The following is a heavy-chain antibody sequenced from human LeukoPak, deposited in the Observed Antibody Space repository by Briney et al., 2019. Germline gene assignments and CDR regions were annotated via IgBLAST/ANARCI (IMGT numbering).Heavy chain of an antibody. D-gene: IGHD1/OR15-1a*01. CDR2: IYYSGST. Sequence: SETLSLTCTVSGGSISSSSYYWGWIRQPPGKGLEWIGSIYYSGSTYYNPSLKSRVTISVDTSKNQFSLKLSSVTAADTAVYYCARGNKGYYYYGMDVWGQGTTVTVSS. J-gene: IGHJ6*02. CDR3: ARGNKGYYYYGMDV. V-gene: IGHV4-39*07. CDR1: GGSISSSSYY.